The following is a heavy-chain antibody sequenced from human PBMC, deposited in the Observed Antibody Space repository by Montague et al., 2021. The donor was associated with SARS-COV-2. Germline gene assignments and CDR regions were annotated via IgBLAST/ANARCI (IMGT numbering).Heavy chain of an antibody. CDR1: GGSISGSSYY. Sequence: SETLSLTCTVSGGSISGSSYYWGWIRQPPGKVLEWIGSIYYSGSTYYNPSLKSRVTISVDTSKNQFSLKLSSVTAADTAVYYCARVGRQQLVRLSGMDVWGQGTTVTVSS. CDR3: ARVGRQQLVRLSGMDV. V-gene: IGHV4-39*07. D-gene: IGHD6-13*01. J-gene: IGHJ6*02. CDR2: IYYSGST.